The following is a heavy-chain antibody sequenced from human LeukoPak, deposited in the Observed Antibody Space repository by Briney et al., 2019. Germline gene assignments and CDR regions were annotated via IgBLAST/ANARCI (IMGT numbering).Heavy chain of an antibody. J-gene: IGHJ4*02. CDR1: GGSIGGDY. Sequence: PSETLSLTCTVSGGSIGGDYWTWIRQPPGKGLQYIGYIYHTGATNYNPSLKSRDTMSVDTSKNQFSLKLNSVTAADTAVYFCAKYGKSGWSIDNWGQGTLVTVSS. CDR2: IYHTGAT. D-gene: IGHD6-19*01. V-gene: IGHV4-59*08. CDR3: AKYGKSGWSIDN.